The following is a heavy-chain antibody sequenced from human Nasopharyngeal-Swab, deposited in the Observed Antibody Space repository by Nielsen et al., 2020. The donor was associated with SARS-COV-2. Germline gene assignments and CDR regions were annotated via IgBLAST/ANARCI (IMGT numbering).Heavy chain of an antibody. CDR1: GFTFSSYS. J-gene: IGHJ6*02. CDR2: ISSSSSYI. V-gene: IGHV3-21*01. Sequence: GEPLKISCAASGFTFSSYSMNWVRQAPGKGLEWVSSISSSSSYIYYADSVKGRFTISRDNAKNSLYLQMNSLRAEDTAVYYCAREGQIFGVVDYYYYGLDVWGQGTTVTVSS. D-gene: IGHD3-3*01. CDR3: AREGQIFGVVDYYYYGLDV.